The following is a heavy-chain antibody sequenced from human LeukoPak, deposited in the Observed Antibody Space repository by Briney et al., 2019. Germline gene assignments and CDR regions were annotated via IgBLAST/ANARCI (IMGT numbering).Heavy chain of an antibody. CDR3: AREGPQKEYSGYDYAHYYYYGMDV. D-gene: IGHD5-12*01. J-gene: IGHJ6*02. CDR2: IIPIFGTA. Sequence: GASVTVSCKASGGTFSSYAISWVRQTPGQGLEWMGGIIPIFGTASYAQKFQGRVTITADESTSTAYMELSSLRSEDTAVYYCAREGPQKEYSGYDYAHYYYYGMDVWGQGTTVTVSS. V-gene: IGHV1-69*13. CDR1: GGTFSSYA.